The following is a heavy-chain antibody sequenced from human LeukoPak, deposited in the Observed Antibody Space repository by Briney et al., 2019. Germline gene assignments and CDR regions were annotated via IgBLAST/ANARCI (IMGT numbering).Heavy chain of an antibody. CDR2: ISGSGGST. D-gene: IGHD6-19*01. CDR3: VKDLPSNMAVASYYFDY. J-gene: IGHJ4*02. CDR1: GFTISSYA. Sequence: GGSLRLSCAASGFTISSYAMSWVRLAPGKGLEWVSGISGSGGSTHYADPVKGRFTISRDNSKNTLYLQMNSLRGEDTAEYYCVKDLPSNMAVASYYFDYWGQGTLVTVSS. V-gene: IGHV3-23*01.